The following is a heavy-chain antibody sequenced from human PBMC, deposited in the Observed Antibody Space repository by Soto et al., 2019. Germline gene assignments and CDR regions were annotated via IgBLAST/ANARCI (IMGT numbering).Heavy chain of an antibody. D-gene: IGHD2-8*01. CDR2: ITWDSDTK. CDR1: GFNFEDYT. Sequence: EMQLVESGGGVVQAGRSLRLSCVASGFNFEDYTMHCVRQVPGKGLEWVSGITWDSDTKGYADAVKGGFTISRDNGKNSLSLQMNSLRPEDTALDSCGKDLCTLTATACTFGMDVWGRGTTGSVSS. CDR3: GKDLCTLTATACTFGMDV. V-gene: IGHV3-9*01. J-gene: IGHJ6*02.